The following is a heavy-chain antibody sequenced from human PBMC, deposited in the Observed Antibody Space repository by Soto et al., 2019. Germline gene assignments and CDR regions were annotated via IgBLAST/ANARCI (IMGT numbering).Heavy chain of an antibody. J-gene: IGHJ5*02. CDR2: IYYSGST. D-gene: IGHD3-22*01. CDR1: GGSISSSSYY. Sequence: SETLSLTCTVSGGSISSSSYYWGWIRQPPGKGLEWIGSIYYSGSTYYNPSLKGRVTISVDTSKNQFSLKLSSVTAADTAVYYCARAGEIYYYYDSSGYYPNWFDPWGQGTLVTVSS. CDR3: ARAGEIYYYYDSSGYYPNWFDP. V-gene: IGHV4-39*01.